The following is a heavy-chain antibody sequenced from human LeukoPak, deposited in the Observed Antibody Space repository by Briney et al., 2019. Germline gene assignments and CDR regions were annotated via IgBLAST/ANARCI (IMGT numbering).Heavy chain of an antibody. CDR3: AKDIVVVPAKGNWFDP. V-gene: IGHV1-69*05. CDR1: GGTFSSYA. D-gene: IGHD2-2*01. J-gene: IGHJ5*02. CDR2: IIPIFGTA. Sequence: SSVKVSCKASGGTFSSYAISWVRQAPGQGLEWMGRIIPIFGTASYAQKFQGRVTITTDESTSTAYMELSSLRSEDTAVYYCAKDIVVVPAKGNWFDPWGQGTLVTVSS.